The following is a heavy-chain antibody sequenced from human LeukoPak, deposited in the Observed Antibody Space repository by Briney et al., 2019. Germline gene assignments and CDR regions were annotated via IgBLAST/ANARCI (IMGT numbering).Heavy chain of an antibody. Sequence: ASVKVSCKTSGYSFTSYNLHWVRQAPGQRLEWMGIINPSGGNTNYAQKFQGRVTMTTDTSISTAYMELSRLRSDDTAVYYCARPRRNCSSTSCYNWFDPWGQGTLVTVSS. J-gene: IGHJ5*02. CDR3: ARPRRNCSSTSCYNWFDP. CDR1: GYSFTSYN. V-gene: IGHV1-46*01. CDR2: INPSGGNT. D-gene: IGHD2-2*02.